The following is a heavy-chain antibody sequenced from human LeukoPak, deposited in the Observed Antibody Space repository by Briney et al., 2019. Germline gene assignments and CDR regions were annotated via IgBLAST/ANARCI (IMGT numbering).Heavy chain of an antibody. V-gene: IGHV1-2*06. CDR1: GYSFTSYW. J-gene: IGHJ4*02. D-gene: IGHD5-12*01. CDR2: ISPHSGGT. Sequence: GESLKISCKGSGYSFTSYWIGWVRQAPGQRLEWMGQISPHSGGTNYAQKFQGRVTMTRDTSISTAYMELSNLRSDDTAVYYCARGGTDYWGQGTLVTVSS. CDR3: ARGGTDY.